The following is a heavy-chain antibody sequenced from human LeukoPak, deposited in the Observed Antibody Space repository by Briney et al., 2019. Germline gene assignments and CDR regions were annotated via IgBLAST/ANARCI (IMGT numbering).Heavy chain of an antibody. D-gene: IGHD4/OR15-4a*01. Sequence: GGSLRLSCAASGFTFSNAWMSWVRQAPGKGLEWVGRIKSKTDGGTTDYAAPVKGRFTISRDDSKNTLYLQMNSLKTEDTAVYYCTTDIARGLTKRRGYYYYYMDVWGKGTTVTVSS. V-gene: IGHV3-15*01. CDR2: IKSKTDGGTT. CDR3: TTDIARGLTKRRGYYYYYMDV. J-gene: IGHJ6*03. CDR1: GFTFSNAW.